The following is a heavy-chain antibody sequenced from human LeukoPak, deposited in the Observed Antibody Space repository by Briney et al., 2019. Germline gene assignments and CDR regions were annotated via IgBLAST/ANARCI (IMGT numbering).Heavy chain of an antibody. Sequence: PGGSLRLSCAASGFTFSYYAMSWVRQAPGKGLEWVSAIVGSGGSTYYADSVKGRFTISRDNSKNTLYLQMNSLRAEDTAVYYCASLRIAAAGKGYWGQGTLVTVSS. V-gene: IGHV3-23*01. CDR1: GFTFSYYA. D-gene: IGHD6-13*01. CDR2: IVGSGGST. J-gene: IGHJ4*02. CDR3: ASLRIAAAGKGY.